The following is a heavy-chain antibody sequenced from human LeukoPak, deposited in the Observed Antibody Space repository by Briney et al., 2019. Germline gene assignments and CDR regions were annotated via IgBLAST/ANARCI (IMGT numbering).Heavy chain of an antibody. CDR3: AKSEMRYYDSSGPH. CDR1: GFTFSSYA. CDR2: ISGSGGST. D-gene: IGHD3-22*01. J-gene: IGHJ4*02. V-gene: IGHV3-23*01. Sequence: GGSLRLSCAASGFTFSSYAMSWVRQAPGEGVEWVSAISGSGGSTYYADSVKGRFTISRDNSKNTLYLQMNSLRAEDTAVYYCAKSEMRYYDSSGPHWGQGTLVTVSS.